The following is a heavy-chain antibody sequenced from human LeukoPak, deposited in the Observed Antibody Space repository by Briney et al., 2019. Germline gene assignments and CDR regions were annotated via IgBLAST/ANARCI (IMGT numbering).Heavy chain of an antibody. CDR1: GESISAYF. CDR3: ARGAVTNDFQE. V-gene: IGHV4-4*07. J-gene: IGHJ1*01. Sequence: SETLSLTCTVSGESISAYFWSWVRRPAGKGLEWMGRIHGSGSTNFNPSLNSRVTLSLDMSKNEIYLKLSSVTAADTAVYYCARGAVTNDFQEWGQGTLVTVSS. CDR2: IHGSGST. D-gene: IGHD2-8*01.